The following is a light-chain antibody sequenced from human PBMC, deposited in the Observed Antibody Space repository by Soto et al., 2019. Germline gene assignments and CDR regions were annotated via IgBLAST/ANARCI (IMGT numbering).Light chain of an antibody. J-gene: IGLJ2*01. CDR2: EVT. CDR3: SSYAGSSNFVV. Sequence: QSALTQPPSASGSPGQSVTISCTGTSSDVGGYNYVSWYQQHPGKAPKLMIYEVTKRPSGVPDRFSGSKSGNTASLTVSGVPAEDEADYYCSSYAGSSNFVVFGGGTKVTVL. CDR1: SSDVGGYNY. V-gene: IGLV2-8*01.